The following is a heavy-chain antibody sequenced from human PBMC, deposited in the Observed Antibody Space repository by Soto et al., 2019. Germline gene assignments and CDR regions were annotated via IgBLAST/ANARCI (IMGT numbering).Heavy chain of an antibody. D-gene: IGHD2-8*01. CDR3: ARVKYCTNGVCQAAGY. Sequence: ASVKVSCKASGYTFTIYSISWVRQAPGQGLEWMGWISAYNGNTNYAQKRQGRVTMTTDTSTSTAYMELRSLRSDDTAPYYCARVKYCTNGVCQAAGYWGQGTLDT. CDR2: ISAYNGNT. V-gene: IGHV1-18*04. CDR1: GYTFTIYS. J-gene: IGHJ4*02.